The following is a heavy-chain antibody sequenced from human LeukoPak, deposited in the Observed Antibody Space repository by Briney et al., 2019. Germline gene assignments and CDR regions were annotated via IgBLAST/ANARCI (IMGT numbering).Heavy chain of an antibody. CDR1: GYTLTELS. CDR3: ATISLYSSGWYNRYFQH. CDR2: FDPEDGET. V-gene: IGHV1-24*01. Sequence: ASVTVSCKVSGYTLTELSMHWVRQAPGKGLEWMGGFDPEDGETIYAQKFQGRVTVTEDTSTDTAYMELSSLRSEDTAVYYCATISLYSSGWYNRYFQHWGQGTLVTVSS. D-gene: IGHD6-19*01. J-gene: IGHJ1*01.